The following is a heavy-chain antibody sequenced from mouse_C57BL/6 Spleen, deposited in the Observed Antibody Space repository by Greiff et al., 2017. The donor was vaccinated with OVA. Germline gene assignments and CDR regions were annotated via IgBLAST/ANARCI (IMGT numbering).Heavy chain of an antibody. Sequence: EVQLVESGGGLVKPGGSLKLSCAASGFTFSSYAMSWVRQTPEKRLEWVATISDGGSYTYYPDNVKGRFTISRDNAKNNLYLQMSHLKSEDTAMYDCARDQYDPWFAYWGQGTLVTVSA. CDR3: ARDQYDPWFAY. CDR1: GFTFSSYA. D-gene: IGHD2-3*01. J-gene: IGHJ3*01. CDR2: ISDGGSYT. V-gene: IGHV5-4*01.